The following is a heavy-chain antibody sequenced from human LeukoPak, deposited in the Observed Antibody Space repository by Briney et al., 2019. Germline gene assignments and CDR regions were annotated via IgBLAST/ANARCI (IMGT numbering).Heavy chain of an antibody. J-gene: IGHJ4*02. Sequence: GESLRLSCAASGFTFSNYWMSWVRQAPGKGLEWVANTKQVGSEKYYVDSLKGRFTISRDNAENSVYLQMNSLRAEDTAVYYCARWGQTSGSSIWGQGTLVIVSS. CDR3: ARWGQTSGSSI. CDR1: GFTFSNYW. V-gene: IGHV3-7*04. CDR2: TKQVGSEK. D-gene: IGHD7-27*01.